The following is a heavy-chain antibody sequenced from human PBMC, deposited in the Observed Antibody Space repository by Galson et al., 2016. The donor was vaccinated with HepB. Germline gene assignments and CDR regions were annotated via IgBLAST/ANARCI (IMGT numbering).Heavy chain of an antibody. CDR3: ANGHKTRSFDWVPNTY. CDR2: ISGSGGST. D-gene: IGHD3-9*01. J-gene: IGHJ4*02. CDR1: GFTFSSYA. Sequence: SLRLSCAASGFTFSSYAMSWVRQAPGKGLEWVAGISGSGGSTYYADSVKGRFTISRDNSKNTLYLQMNSLRAEGTAVYYCANGHKTRSFDWVPNTYWGQGTLVTVSS. V-gene: IGHV3-23*01.